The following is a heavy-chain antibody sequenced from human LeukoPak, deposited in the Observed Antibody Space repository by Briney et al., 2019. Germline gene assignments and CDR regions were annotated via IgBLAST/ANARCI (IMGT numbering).Heavy chain of an antibody. J-gene: IGHJ4*02. D-gene: IGHD3-22*01. CDR3: ARGGGSYYYDSSGYFGIDY. CDR2: IYYSGST. V-gene: IGHV4-59*08. Sequence: SETLSLTCTVSGGSISSYYWSWIRQPPGKGLEWIGYIYYSGSTNYNPSLKSRVTISVDTSKNQFSLKLSSVTAADTAVYYCARGGGSYYYDSSGYFGIDYWGQGTLVTVSS. CDR1: GGSISSYY.